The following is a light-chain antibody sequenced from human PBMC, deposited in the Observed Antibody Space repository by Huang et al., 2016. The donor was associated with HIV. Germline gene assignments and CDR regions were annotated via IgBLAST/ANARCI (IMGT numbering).Light chain of an antibody. V-gene: IGKV3-15*01. CDR3: QQYDNWPLT. J-gene: IGKJ5*01. Sequence: DRVMTQSPATLSVAPGERVTLSCRASHSVSRNLAWYQQKPGQAPRLLIHGASTRATGIPARFSGSGSGTEFTLAISSLQSEDSGVYFCQQYDNWPLTFGQGTRLEIK. CDR1: HSVSRN. CDR2: GAS.